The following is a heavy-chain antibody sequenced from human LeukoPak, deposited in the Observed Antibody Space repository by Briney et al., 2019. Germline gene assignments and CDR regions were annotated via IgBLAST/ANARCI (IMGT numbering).Heavy chain of an antibody. Sequence: GGSLRLSCAASGFTFSSYGMHWVRQAPGKGLEWVAVIWYNGSNKYYADSVKGRFTISRDNSKNTLYLQMNSLRAEDTAVYYCARDVDTAMVDYWGQGTLVTVSS. D-gene: IGHD5-18*01. CDR2: IWYNGSNK. CDR3: ARDVDTAMVDY. J-gene: IGHJ4*02. CDR1: GFTFSSYG. V-gene: IGHV3-33*01.